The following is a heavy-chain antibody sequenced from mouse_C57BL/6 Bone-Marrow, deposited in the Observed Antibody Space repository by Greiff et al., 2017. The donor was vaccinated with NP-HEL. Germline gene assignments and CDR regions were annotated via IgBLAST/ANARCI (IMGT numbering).Heavy chain of an antibody. CDR1: GFTFSDYY. J-gene: IGHJ4*01. CDR2: INYDGSST. V-gene: IGHV5-16*01. CDR3: ARGGGLRRRTYAMDY. D-gene: IGHD2-4*01. Sequence: EVKLVESEGGLVQPGSSMKLSCTASGFTFSDYYMAWVRQVPEKGLEWVANINYDGSSTYYLDSLKSRFIMSRDNAKNILYLQMSSLKSEDTATYYCARGGGLRRRTYAMDYWGQGTSVTVSS.